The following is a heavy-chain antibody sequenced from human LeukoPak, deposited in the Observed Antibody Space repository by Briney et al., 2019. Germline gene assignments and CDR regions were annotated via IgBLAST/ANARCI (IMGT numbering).Heavy chain of an antibody. J-gene: IGHJ4*02. Sequence: GASVKVSCKPSGYTFTGYGISWVRQAPGQGLEWMGWLSTYNGHTDSAQEFQGRVTMTSDTSTSTAYMELRSLRSDDTAVYYCARGYYSSFDYWGQGTLVTVSS. D-gene: IGHD3-10*01. CDR3: ARGYYSSFDY. CDR2: LSTYNGHT. V-gene: IGHV1-18*01. CDR1: GYTFTGYG.